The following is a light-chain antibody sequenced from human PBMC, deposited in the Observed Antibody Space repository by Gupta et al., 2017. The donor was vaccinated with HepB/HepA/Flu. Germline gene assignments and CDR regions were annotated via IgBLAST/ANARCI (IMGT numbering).Light chain of an antibody. J-gene: IGKJ3*01. V-gene: IGKV1-39*01. CDR2: ATS. CDR3: QQSYATPVT. Sequence: DIQMTQSPPSLSASVGDRITITCRASQSIRNFLNWYQQKPGKAPNLLIYATSSLQSGVPSRFSGSASGTDFTLTISMLHAEDFAAYYCQQSYATPVTFGPGTKVEIK. CDR1: QSIRNF.